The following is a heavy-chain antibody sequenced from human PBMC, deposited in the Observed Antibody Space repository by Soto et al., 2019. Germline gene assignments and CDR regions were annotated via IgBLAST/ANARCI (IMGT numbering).Heavy chain of an antibody. D-gene: IGHD3-22*01. J-gene: IGHJ3*02. V-gene: IGHV1-24*01. CDR3: ATVVYYDSSGYPVGAFDI. CDR2: FDPEDGET. Sequence: GASVKVSCKVSGYTLTELSMHWVRQAPGEGLEWMGGFDPEDGETIYAQKFQGRVTMTEDTSTDTAYMELSSLRSEDTAVYYCATVVYYDSSGYPVGAFDIWGQGTTVTVSS. CDR1: GYTLTELS.